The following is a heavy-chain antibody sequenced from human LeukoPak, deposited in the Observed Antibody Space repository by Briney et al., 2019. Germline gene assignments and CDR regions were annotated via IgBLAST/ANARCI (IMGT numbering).Heavy chain of an antibody. J-gene: IGHJ1*01. V-gene: IGHV4-39*01. D-gene: IGHD5-24*01. CDR2: IYYSGST. CDR1: GGSISSYY. CDR3: ARLGFRDGYSWKYFQH. Sequence: SETLSLTCTVSGGSISSYYWSWIRQPPGKGLEWIGSIYYSGSTYYNPSLKSRVTISVDTSKNQFSLKLSSVTAADTAVYYCARLGFRDGYSWKYFQHWGQGTLVTVSS.